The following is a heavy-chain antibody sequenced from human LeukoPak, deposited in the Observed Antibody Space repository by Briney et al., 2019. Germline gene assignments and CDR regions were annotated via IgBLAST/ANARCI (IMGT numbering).Heavy chain of an antibody. CDR3: AKHPGPYGGNPFNS. CDR1: GFTFNNFA. J-gene: IGHJ4*02. CDR2: IIGRGGSS. D-gene: IGHD4-23*01. V-gene: IGHV3-23*01. Sequence: GGSLRLSCAASGFTFNNFALSWVRQAPEKGLEWVATIIGRGGSSSHAASVKGRFTISKDNSNNTLYLHMSSLRADDTAVYYCAKHPGPYGGNPFNSWGLGMLVTVSS.